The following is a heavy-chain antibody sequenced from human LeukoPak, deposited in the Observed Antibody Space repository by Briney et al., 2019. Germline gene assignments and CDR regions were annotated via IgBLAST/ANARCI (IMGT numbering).Heavy chain of an antibody. Sequence: GGSLRLSCTASGFIFSTYWMSWARQAPGMGLEWVGKIRQDGGQIFYVDSVKGRFTISRDNAKNSLYLQLNNLRAEDTAVYYCARADLEWYLDLWGRGTLVTVSS. CDR2: IRQDGGQI. V-gene: IGHV3-7*01. J-gene: IGHJ2*01. CDR3: ARADLEWYLDL. CDR1: GFIFSTYW.